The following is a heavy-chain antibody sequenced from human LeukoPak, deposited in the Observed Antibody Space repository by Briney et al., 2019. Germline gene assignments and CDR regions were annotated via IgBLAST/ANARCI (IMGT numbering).Heavy chain of an antibody. CDR2: ISWNSGSI. CDR1: GFTFDDYA. J-gene: IGHJ4*02. D-gene: IGHD3-22*01. Sequence: PGGSLRLSCAAPGFTFDDYAMHWVRQAPGKGLEWVSGISWNSGSIGYADSVKGRFTISRDNAKNSLYLQMNSLRAEDMALYYCARDWSIPNYYDSSGYYYGPPDYWGQGTLVTVS. CDR3: ARDWSIPNYYDSSGYYYGPPDY. V-gene: IGHV3-9*03.